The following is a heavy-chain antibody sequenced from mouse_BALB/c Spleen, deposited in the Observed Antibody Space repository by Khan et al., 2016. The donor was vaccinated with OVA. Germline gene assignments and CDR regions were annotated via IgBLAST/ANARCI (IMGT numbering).Heavy chain of an antibody. Sequence: VQLQQPGPELVKPGASVKISCKASGYTFTDYNMDWVRQSLGESLEWIGYIFPNTGDTGYNQKFKTKATLTVDSSSSTAYMELRSLTSEDSAVYFCARSGYGSFGYWGQGTLVTVSA. D-gene: IGHD1-2*01. J-gene: IGHJ3*01. V-gene: IGHV1S29*02. CDR3: ARSGYGSFGY. CDR2: IFPNTGDT. CDR1: GYTFTDYN.